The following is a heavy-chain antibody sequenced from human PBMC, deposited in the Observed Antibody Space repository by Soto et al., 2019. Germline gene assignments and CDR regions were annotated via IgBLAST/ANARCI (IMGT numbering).Heavy chain of an antibody. CDR1: GFTFSSCW. CDR3: ASLYSSAWARDY. V-gene: IGHV3-74*01. Sequence: GGSLRLSCAASGFTFSSCWMHWVRQAPGKGPVWVSRISSDGSSTNYADSVKGRFTISRDNAKNTLYLQMNNLRAEDTAVYYCASLYSSAWARDYWGQGTLVTVSS. D-gene: IGHD6-19*01. CDR2: ISSDGSST. J-gene: IGHJ4*02.